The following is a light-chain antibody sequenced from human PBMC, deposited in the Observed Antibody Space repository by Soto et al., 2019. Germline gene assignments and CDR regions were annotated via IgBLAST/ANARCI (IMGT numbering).Light chain of an antibody. J-gene: IGKJ1*01. V-gene: IGKV3-20*01. Sequence: IVLTQSPGTLSLSPGERATLSCRASQSVSSSYLAWHQQKPGQAPRLLIYGASSRATGIPDRFSGSGSGTDFTLTISRLEPEDFAVYYCQQYGNLRTFGQGTKVDIK. CDR1: QSVSSSY. CDR3: QQYGNLRT. CDR2: GAS.